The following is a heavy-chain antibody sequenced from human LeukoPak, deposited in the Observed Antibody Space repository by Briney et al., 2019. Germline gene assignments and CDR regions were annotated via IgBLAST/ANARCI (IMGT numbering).Heavy chain of an antibody. Sequence: SETLSLTCTVSGGSISSYSWSWIRQPPGKGLEWIGYIYYSGSTNYNPSLKSRLTISVDTSKNQFSLTLNSVTAADTAVYYCARGMTTGPDPWGQGTLVTVSS. CDR2: IYYSGST. CDR3: ARGMTTGPDP. J-gene: IGHJ5*02. CDR1: GGSISSYS. D-gene: IGHD4-17*01. V-gene: IGHV4-59*08.